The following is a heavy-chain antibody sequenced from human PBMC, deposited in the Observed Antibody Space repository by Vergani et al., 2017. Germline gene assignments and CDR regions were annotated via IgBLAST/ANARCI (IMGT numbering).Heavy chain of an antibody. CDR2: IYYSGST. J-gene: IGHJ3*02. D-gene: IGHD1-1*01. CDR3: ARDDDLHAFDI. V-gene: IGHV4-39*07. CDR1: VGPISSSSYY. Sequence: QLQLQESGPGLVKPSETLSLTCTVSVGPISSSSYYWGWVRQPQGKGLEWIGSIYYSGSTYYNPSLKSRVTISVDTSKNQCSLKLSSVTAADTAVYYCARDDDLHAFDIWGQGTMVTVSS.